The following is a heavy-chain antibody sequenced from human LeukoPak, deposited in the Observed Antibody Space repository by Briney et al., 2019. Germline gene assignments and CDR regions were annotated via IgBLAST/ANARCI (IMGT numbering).Heavy chain of an antibody. D-gene: IGHD4-17*01. J-gene: IGHJ4*02. CDR3: ARLPAVYYGDFDY. V-gene: IGHV1-8*01. Sequence: GASVKISCKASGYTFTSYDINWVRQATGQGLEWMGWMNPNSGNTGYAQKFQGRVTMTRNTSISTAYMELSSLRSEDTAVYYCARLPAVYYGDFDYWGQGTLVTVSS. CDR1: GYTFTSYD. CDR2: MNPNSGNT.